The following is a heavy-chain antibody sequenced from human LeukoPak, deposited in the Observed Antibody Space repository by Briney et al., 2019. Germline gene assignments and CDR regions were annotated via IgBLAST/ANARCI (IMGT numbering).Heavy chain of an antibody. CDR1: GGTFSSYA. J-gene: IGHJ4*02. D-gene: IGHD4-23*01. CDR3: ARDLYHDYGGNSPFDY. Sequence: SVKVSCKASGGTFSSYAISWVRQAPGQGLEWMGGIIPIFGTANYAQKFQGRVTITADESTSTAYMELSSLRSEDTAVYYCARDLYHDYGGNSPFDYWGQGTLVTVSS. V-gene: IGHV1-69*13. CDR2: IIPIFGTA.